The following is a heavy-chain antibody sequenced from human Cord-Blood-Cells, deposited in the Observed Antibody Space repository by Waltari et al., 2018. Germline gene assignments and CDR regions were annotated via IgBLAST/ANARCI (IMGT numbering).Heavy chain of an antibody. CDR1: GGSFSVYY. V-gene: IGHV4-34*01. CDR2: INHSGST. D-gene: IGHD4-17*01. CDR3: ARPKNPTVTDAFDI. J-gene: IGHJ3*02. Sequence: QVQLQQWGAGLLRPSETLSPPCAVYGGSFSVYYWSWIRQPPVKGLEWIGEINHSGSTNYNPSLKSRVTISVDTSKNQFSLKLSSVTAADTAVYYCARPKNPTVTDAFDIWGQGTMVTVSS.